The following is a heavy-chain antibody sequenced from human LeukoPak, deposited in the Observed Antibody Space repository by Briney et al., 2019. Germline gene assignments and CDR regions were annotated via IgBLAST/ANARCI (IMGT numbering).Heavy chain of an antibody. CDR2: MNLNSGNT. V-gene: IGHV1-8*01. CDR1: GYTFTSYD. D-gene: IGHD3-10*01. Sequence: ASVKVSCRXSGYTFTSYDINWVRQSTGQGLEWMGWMNLNSGNTGYAQKFQGRVTMTRNTSISTAYMELSSLRSEDTAVYYCAARGGSGSYGYYYYMDVWGKGTTVTVSS. J-gene: IGHJ6*03. CDR3: AARGGSGSYGYYYYMDV.